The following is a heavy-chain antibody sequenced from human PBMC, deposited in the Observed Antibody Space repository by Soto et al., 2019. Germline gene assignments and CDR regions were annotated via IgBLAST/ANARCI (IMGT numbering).Heavy chain of an antibody. D-gene: IGHD2-21*02. CDR2: TNAGNGNT. CDR1: GYTFTSYA. J-gene: IGHJ4*02. V-gene: IGHV1-3*05. CDR3: ARSIVVVTALAY. Sequence: QVQLVQSGAEEKKPGASVKVSCKASGYTFTSYAMHWVRQAPGQRLEWMGWTNAGNGNTKYSQKFQGRVTISRDTSASNAYMALSRLRSADTAVYYCARSIVVVTALAYWGQGTLVTASS.